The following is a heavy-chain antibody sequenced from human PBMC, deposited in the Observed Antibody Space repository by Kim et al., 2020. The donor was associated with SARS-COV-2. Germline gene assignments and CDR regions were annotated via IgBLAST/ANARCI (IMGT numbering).Heavy chain of an antibody. CDR2: T. D-gene: IGHD1-26*01. Sequence: TKYSHKVQGRVTITRDTSASTAYVELSSLRSEDTAVYYCARGAGGSAHTGWGQGTLVTVSS. J-gene: IGHJ4*02. CDR3: ARGAGGSAHTG. V-gene: IGHV1-3*01.